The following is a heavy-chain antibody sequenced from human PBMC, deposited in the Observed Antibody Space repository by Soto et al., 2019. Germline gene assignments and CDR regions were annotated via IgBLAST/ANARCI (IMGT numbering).Heavy chain of an antibody. J-gene: IGHJ4*02. Sequence: GSLRLSCAASGFTFSSYAMHWVRQAPGKGLEWVAVISYDGSNKYYADSVKGRFTISRDNSKNTLYLQMNSLRAEDTAVYYCARDGVKGYSGYGLFDYWGQGTLVTVSS. D-gene: IGHD5-12*01. V-gene: IGHV3-30-3*01. CDR2: ISYDGSNK. CDR3: ARDGVKGYSGYGLFDY. CDR1: GFTFSSYA.